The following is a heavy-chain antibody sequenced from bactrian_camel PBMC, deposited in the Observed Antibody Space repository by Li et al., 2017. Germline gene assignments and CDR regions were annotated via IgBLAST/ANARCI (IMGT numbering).Heavy chain of an antibody. V-gene: IGHV3S40*01. D-gene: IGHD6*01. CDR2: INVRGGGP. J-gene: IGHJ4*01. CDR3: AADVGNCGGRWFRTNAYAY. Sequence: VQLVESGGGSVQAGGSLRLSCIASGYTYGRQCVGWFRQAPGKEREGVAAINVRGGGPWYADSMKGRFTISQDNAKNTVYLQMNSLKPEDTAMYYCAADVGNCGGRWFRTNAYAYWGQGTQVTVS. CDR1: GYTYGRQC.